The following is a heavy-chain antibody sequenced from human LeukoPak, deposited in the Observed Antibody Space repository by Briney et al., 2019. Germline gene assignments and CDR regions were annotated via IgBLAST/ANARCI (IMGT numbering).Heavy chain of an antibody. V-gene: IGHV3-53*01. Sequence: GGSLRLSCAASGFTANNNYMSWVRRAPGKSLQWVSLIYSGGGAYYEDSVKGRFTISRDSSKNMVFLQMNSLRAEDTAVYYCASSGAYSDFDFWGQGTLVTVSS. CDR1: GFTANNNY. CDR2: IYSGGGA. D-gene: IGHD3-22*01. CDR3: ASSGAYSDFDF. J-gene: IGHJ4*02.